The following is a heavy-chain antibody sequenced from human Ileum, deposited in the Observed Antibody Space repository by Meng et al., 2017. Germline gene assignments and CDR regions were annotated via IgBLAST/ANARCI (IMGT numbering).Heavy chain of an antibody. V-gene: IGHV3-7*01. D-gene: IGHD2-2*01. CDR2: IKEDGSKK. CDR1: GFTFSDSW. CDR3: VRYASLGY. Sequence: GESLKISCAASGFTFSDSWMSWVRQAPGKGLQWVVRIKEDGSKKDYVDSVKGRFTISRDNAKNSLFLQMNSLRAEDTAVYYCVRYASLGYWGQGTLVTVSS. J-gene: IGHJ4*02.